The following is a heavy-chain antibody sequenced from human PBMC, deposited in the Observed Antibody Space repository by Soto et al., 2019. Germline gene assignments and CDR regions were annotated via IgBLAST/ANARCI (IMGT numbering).Heavy chain of an antibody. CDR3: ARSFVDILTGYFDY. CDR2: IYSGGST. Sequence: PGGSLRLSCAASGFTVSSNYMSWVRQAPGKGLEWVSVIYSGGSTYYADSVKGRFTISRDNSKNTLYLQMNSLRAEDTAVYYCARSFVDILTGYFDYWGQGTLVTVSS. V-gene: IGHV3-66*01. D-gene: IGHD3-9*01. CDR1: GFTVSSNY. J-gene: IGHJ4*02.